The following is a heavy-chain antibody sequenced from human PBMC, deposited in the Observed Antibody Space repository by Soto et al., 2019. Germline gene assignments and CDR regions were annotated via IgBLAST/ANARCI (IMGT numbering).Heavy chain of an antibody. CDR1: GYTFTSYV. V-gene: IGHV1-3*01. CDR3: ARDEVTIFGVVIMGYYGMDV. J-gene: IGHJ6*02. D-gene: IGHD3-3*01. CDR2: INAGNGNT. Sequence: ASVKVSCKASGYTFTSYVMHWVRQAPGQRLEWMGWINAGNGNTKYSQKFQGRVTITRDTSASTAYMELSSLRSEDTAVYYCARDEVTIFGVVIMGYYGMDVWGQGTTVTVSS.